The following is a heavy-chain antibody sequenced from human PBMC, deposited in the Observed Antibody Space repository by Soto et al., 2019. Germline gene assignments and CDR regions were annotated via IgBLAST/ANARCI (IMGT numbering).Heavy chain of an antibody. CDR1: GFTFSNYG. Sequence: QVQLVESGGGVVQPGRSLRLSCAASGFTFSNYGMHWVRQAPGKGLEWVAVISYDGSNKYYADSVKGRFTISRDNSKNTLYLQMNSLRAEDTAVYYCAKEQAHSQADTSSIFDYWGQGTLVTVSS. CDR2: ISYDGSNK. J-gene: IGHJ4*02. D-gene: IGHD2-2*01. V-gene: IGHV3-30*18. CDR3: AKEQAHSQADTSSIFDY.